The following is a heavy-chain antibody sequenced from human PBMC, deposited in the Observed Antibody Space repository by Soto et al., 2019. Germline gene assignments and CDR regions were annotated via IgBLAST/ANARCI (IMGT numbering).Heavy chain of an antibody. D-gene: IGHD2-8*01. CDR1: GFAFSSFA. Sequence: PGESLKISCAASGFAFSSFAMSWVRQAPGKGLEWVSGIGGSGGSTYYADSVKGRFTTSRDNSKNTLYLQMNSLKADDTAVYYCVKDQTIEWYAPIASWGQGTLVTVSS. CDR2: IGGSGGST. CDR3: VKDQTIEWYAPIAS. J-gene: IGHJ4*02. V-gene: IGHV3-23*01.